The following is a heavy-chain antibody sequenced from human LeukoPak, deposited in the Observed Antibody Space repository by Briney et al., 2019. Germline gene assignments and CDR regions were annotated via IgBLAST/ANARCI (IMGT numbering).Heavy chain of an antibody. J-gene: IGHJ6*04. CDR2: INPNSGGT. V-gene: IGHV1-2*02. CDR3: ARQKVRGVYYYGMDV. D-gene: IGHD3-10*01. CDR1: GYTFTGYY. Sequence: GASVKVSCKASGYTFTGYYIHWVRQAPGQGLEWMGWINPNSGGTNYAQKFQGRVTMTRDTSISTAYMELSSLRSEDTAVYYCARQKVRGVYYYGMDVWGKGTTVTVSS.